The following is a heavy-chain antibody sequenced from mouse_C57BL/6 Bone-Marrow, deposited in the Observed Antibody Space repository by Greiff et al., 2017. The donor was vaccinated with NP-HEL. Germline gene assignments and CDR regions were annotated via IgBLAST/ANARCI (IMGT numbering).Heavy chain of an antibody. D-gene: IGHD1-1*01. J-gene: IGHJ1*03. Sequence: EVQLQQSGPELVKPGASVKIPCKASGYTFTDYNMDWVKQSHGKSLEWIGDINPNNGGTIYNQKFKGKATLTVDKSSSTAYMELRSLTSEDTAVYYCARITTVVAPAWYFDVWGTGTTVTVSS. CDR1: GYTFTDYN. CDR2: INPNNGGT. V-gene: IGHV1-18*01. CDR3: ARITTVVAPAWYFDV.